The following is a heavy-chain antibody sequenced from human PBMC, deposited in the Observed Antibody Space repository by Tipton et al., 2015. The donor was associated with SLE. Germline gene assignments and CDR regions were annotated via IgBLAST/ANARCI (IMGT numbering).Heavy chain of an antibody. V-gene: IGHV3-66*02. J-gene: IGHJ5*02. CDR3: AKNTQNYGAP. CDR2: LFSDGRT. D-gene: IGHD4/OR15-4a*01. CDR1: GGFFISSNY. Sequence: GSLRLSCAVSGGFFISSNYMSWVRQAPGKGLEWISVLFSDGRTFYADSVKGRFTISRDNSKNTLYLQMNSLRAEDTAVYYCAKNTQNYGAPWGQGTLVTVSS.